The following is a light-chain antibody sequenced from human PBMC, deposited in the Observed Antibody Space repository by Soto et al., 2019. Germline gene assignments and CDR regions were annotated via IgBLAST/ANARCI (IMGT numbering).Light chain of an antibody. CDR3: QQYAASPRT. CDR2: GAT. Sequence: EIVLTQSPGTLSLSPRERATLSCRASQSVSDNYLAWYQQKPGQAPRLLIYGATSRAPGIPARFSGSGSGTDFTLTISRLEPEDFAIYYCQQYAASPRTFGQGTQVEVK. J-gene: IGKJ1*01. V-gene: IGKV3-20*01. CDR1: QSVSDNY.